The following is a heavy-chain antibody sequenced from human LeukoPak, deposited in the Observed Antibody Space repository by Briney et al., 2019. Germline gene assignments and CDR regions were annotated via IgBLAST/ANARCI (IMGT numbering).Heavy chain of an antibody. CDR3: ARGINNYGYYYFDY. CDR1: GFTFSSYS. CDR2: ISRSSNYI. Sequence: PGGSLRLSCAASGFTFSSYSMNWVRQAPGKGLEWVSSISRSSNYIYYADSVKGRFTISRDNAKNSLYLQINSLRAEDTSVYYCARGINNYGYYYFDYWGQGTLVTVSS. D-gene: IGHD5-24*01. V-gene: IGHV3-21*01. J-gene: IGHJ4*02.